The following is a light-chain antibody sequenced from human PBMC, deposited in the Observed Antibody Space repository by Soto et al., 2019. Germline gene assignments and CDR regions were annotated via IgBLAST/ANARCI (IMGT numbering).Light chain of an antibody. CDR3: SSYTSSSTYV. J-gene: IGLJ1*01. CDR2: EVS. CDR1: SSDVGGYNY. V-gene: IGLV2-14*01. Sequence: LTQPASVSGSPGQSITVSCTGTSSDVGGYNYVSWYQQHPGKAPKLMIFEVSNRPSGVSHRFSGSKSGNTASLTISGLQAEDEADYYCSSYTSSSTYVFGTGTKVTVL.